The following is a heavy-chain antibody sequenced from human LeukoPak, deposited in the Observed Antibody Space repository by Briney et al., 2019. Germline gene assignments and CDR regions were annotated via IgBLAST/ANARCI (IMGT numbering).Heavy chain of an antibody. CDR1: GFTFSVYH. CDR3: AKVRLWYSSGWHFDY. J-gene: IGHJ4*02. Sequence: GGSLRLSCAASGFTFSVYHMSCIRQVPGKGLEWVSYISSSGGTISYADSVKGRFTISRDNAKNSLYLQMNSLRAEDTAVYYCAKVRLWYSSGWHFDYWGQGTLVTVSS. D-gene: IGHD6-19*01. CDR2: ISSSGGTI. V-gene: IGHV3-11*01.